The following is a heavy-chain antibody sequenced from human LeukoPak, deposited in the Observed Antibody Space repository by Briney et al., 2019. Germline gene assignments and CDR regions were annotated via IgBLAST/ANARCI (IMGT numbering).Heavy chain of an antibody. Sequence: GGSLRLSCAASGFTFSTYSMNWVRQAPGKGLEWVSYISSSSSTIYYVDSVKGRFTISRDNAKNSLYLQMNSLRAEDTAVYYCARDWRDSSGKFPNDAFDIWGQGTMVTVSS. CDR2: ISSSSSTI. D-gene: IGHD3-22*01. J-gene: IGHJ3*02. CDR1: GFTFSTYS. V-gene: IGHV3-48*01. CDR3: ARDWRDSSGKFPNDAFDI.